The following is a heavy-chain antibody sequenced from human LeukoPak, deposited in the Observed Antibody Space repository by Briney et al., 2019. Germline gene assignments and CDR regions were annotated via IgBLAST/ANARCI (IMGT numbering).Heavy chain of an antibody. Sequence: ASVKVSCKASGYTFTGYYMHWVRQATGQGLEWMGWINPNSGGTNYAQKFQGRVTMTRDTSISTAYMELSRLRSDDTAVYYCANLMRGYSGYADYWGQGTLVTVSS. J-gene: IGHJ4*02. V-gene: IGHV1-2*02. CDR2: INPNSGGT. D-gene: IGHD5-12*01. CDR1: GYTFTGYY. CDR3: ANLMRGYSGYADY.